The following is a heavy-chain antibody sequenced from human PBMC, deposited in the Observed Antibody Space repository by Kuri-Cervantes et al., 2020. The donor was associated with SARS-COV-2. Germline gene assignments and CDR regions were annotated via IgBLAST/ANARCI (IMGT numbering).Heavy chain of an antibody. CDR3: AREGTHLCSYYYMDV. CDR1: GFTFSSYS. D-gene: IGHD2-21*01. V-gene: IGHV3-21*01. Sequence: GESLKISCAASGFTFSSYSMNWVRQAPGKGLEWVSAISSTSTYINYVDSVKGRFTISRDDDKNSLYLQMSSMRAEDTAVYYYAREGTHLCSYYYMDVWGKGTTVTVSS. CDR2: ISSTSTYI. J-gene: IGHJ6*03.